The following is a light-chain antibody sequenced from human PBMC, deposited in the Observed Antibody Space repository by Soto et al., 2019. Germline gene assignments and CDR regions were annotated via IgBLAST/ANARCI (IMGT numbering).Light chain of an antibody. Sequence: HSALTQPASVPGSPGQSITISCTGTSSDVGNYNYVSWHQHHPGKAPKLMINDVSNRPSGVSSRFSGSKSGNTASLTISGLQAEDEADYYCSSYTSSDTYVFGTGTKVTVL. CDR1: SSDVGNYNY. CDR3: SSYTSSDTYV. V-gene: IGLV2-14*03. CDR2: DVS. J-gene: IGLJ1*01.